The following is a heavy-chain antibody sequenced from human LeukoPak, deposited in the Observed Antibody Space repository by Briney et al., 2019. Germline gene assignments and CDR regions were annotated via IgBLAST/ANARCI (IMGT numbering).Heavy chain of an antibody. V-gene: IGHV4-30-4*01. J-gene: IGHJ2*01. CDR2: VYYSGNS. Sequence: SETLSLTCTVSGDSIRCGSYYWSWIRQPPGKGLEWIGYVYYSGNSFYNPSLKSRVTISVDTSKNQFSMNLSSVTAADTAVYYCARDFRALRYFDLWGRGTLVTVSS. CDR3: ARDFRALRYFDL. CDR1: GDSIRCGSYY.